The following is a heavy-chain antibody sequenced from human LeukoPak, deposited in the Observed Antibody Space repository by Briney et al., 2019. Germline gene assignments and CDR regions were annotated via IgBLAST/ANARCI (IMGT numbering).Heavy chain of an antibody. CDR2: ISGSGGST. D-gene: IGHD6-6*01. CDR3: AKGRNFDSSSLFDY. CDR1: GFTFSSYA. Sequence: GGSLSLSCAASGFTFSSYAMSWVRQAPGKGLEWVSAISGSGGSTYYADSVKGRFTISRDNSKNTLYLQMNSLRAEDTAVYYCAKGRNFDSSSLFDYWGQGTLVTVSS. J-gene: IGHJ4*02. V-gene: IGHV3-23*01.